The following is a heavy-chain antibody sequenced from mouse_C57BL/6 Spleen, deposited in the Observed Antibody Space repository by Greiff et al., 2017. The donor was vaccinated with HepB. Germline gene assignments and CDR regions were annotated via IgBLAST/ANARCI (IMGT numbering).Heavy chain of an antibody. CDR3: ARPYYDYDHFDY. V-gene: IGHV1-55*01. CDR2: IYPGSGST. D-gene: IGHD2-4*01. Sequence: QVQLQQPGAELVKPGASVKMSCKASGYTFTSYWITWVKQRPGQGLEWIGDIYPGSGSTNYNEKFKSKATLTVDTSPSTAYMQISSLTSEDSAVYYCARPYYDYDHFDYWGQGTTLTVSS. CDR1: GYTFTSYW. J-gene: IGHJ2*01.